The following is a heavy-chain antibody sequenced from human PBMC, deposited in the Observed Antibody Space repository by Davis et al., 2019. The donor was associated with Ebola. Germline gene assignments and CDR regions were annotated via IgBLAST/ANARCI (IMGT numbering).Heavy chain of an antibody. Sequence: PSETLSLTCAVSGGSISSGGYSWSWIRQPPGKGLEWIGYIYHSGSTYYNPSLKSRVTISVDRSKNQFSLKLSSVTAADTAVYYCARIGGIAVADYYYYGMDVWGQGTTVTVSS. V-gene: IGHV4-30-2*01. CDR3: ARIGGIAVADYYYYGMDV. J-gene: IGHJ6*02. CDR2: IYHSGST. CDR1: GGSISSGGYS. D-gene: IGHD6-19*01.